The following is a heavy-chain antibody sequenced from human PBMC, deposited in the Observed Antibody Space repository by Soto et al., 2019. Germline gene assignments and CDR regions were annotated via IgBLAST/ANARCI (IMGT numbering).Heavy chain of an antibody. Sequence: EVQLVESGGVSVQPGGSLRLSCTASGFTLSNYWMHWVRQAPGKGLVWVSRINTDGSTTTYADSEKGRFTISRDNAKNTLYLQMNSLRDEDTAVYYCVRIRRGDGYTFGYWGQGTLVTVSS. CDR3: VRIRRGDGYTFGY. D-gene: IGHD5-12*01. V-gene: IGHV3-74*01. CDR2: INTDGSTT. CDR1: GFTLSNYW. J-gene: IGHJ4*02.